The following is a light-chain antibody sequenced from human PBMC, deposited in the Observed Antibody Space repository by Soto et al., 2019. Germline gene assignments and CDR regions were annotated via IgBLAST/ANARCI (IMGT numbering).Light chain of an antibody. CDR3: QQSESSRT. CDR1: QSIDSTL. Sequence: EIVLTQSPGTLSLSPGERATLSCRACQSIDSTLLAWYQHKPGQAPRVLINGASRRATGIPDRFSGSGSGTDFTLTIRRLEPEDFAVYLCQQSESSRTFGLGPQVEMK. V-gene: IGKV3-20*01. CDR2: GAS. J-gene: IGKJ1*01.